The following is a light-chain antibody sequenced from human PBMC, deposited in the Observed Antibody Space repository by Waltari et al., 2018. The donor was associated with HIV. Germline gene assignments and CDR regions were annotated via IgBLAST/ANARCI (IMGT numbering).Light chain of an antibody. J-gene: IGKJ2*01. CDR1: QSVSSSS. Sequence: EIVLTQSPGTLSLSPGERATLSCRATQSVSSSSLAWYQQKPGQAPRLLIYGASSRATGIPDRFSGSGSGADFTLTISRLEPEDFAVYYCQHYGSSPTYTFGQGTKLEIK. CDR2: GAS. CDR3: QHYGSSPTYT. V-gene: IGKV3-20*01.